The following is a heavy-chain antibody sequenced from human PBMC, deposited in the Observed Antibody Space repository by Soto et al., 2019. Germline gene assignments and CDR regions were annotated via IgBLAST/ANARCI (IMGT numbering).Heavy chain of an antibody. CDR1: GFTFRSYA. Sequence: AGVPLRLSCAASGFTFRSYAMSWVRQAPGKGLEWVTAISGSGGSTYYADSVKGRFTISRDNSKNTLYLQMNSLRAEDTAVYYCAKDPSSAYSSGWYVDYWGQGTLVTVSS. CDR2: ISGSGGST. J-gene: IGHJ4*02. CDR3: AKDPSSAYSSGWYVDY. V-gene: IGHV3-23*01. D-gene: IGHD6-19*01.